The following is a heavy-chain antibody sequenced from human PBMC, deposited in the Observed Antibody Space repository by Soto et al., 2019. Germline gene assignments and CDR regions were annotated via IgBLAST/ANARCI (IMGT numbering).Heavy chain of an antibody. V-gene: IGHV4-39*07. J-gene: IGHJ4*02. D-gene: IGHD6-19*01. CDR2: IYYSGST. Sequence: PSETLSLTCTVSGGSISSSSYYWGWIRQPPGKGLEWIGSIYYSGSTYYNPSLKSRVTISVDTSKNQFSLKLSSVTAADTAVYYCARGPWLAKSFDYWGQGTLVTVSS. CDR1: GGSISSSSYY. CDR3: ARGPWLAKSFDY.